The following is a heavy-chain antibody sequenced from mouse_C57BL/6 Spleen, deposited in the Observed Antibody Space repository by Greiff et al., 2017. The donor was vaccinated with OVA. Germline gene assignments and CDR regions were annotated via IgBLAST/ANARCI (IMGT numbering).Heavy chain of an antibody. CDR1: GFNIKDDY. Sequence: VQLQQSGAELVKPGASVKLSCTASGFNIKDDYMHWVKQRPEQGLEWIGWIDPENGDTEYASKFQGKATITADTSSNTAYLQLSSLTSEDTAVYYCTTRLLYYFDVWGTGTTVTVSS. D-gene: IGHD1-1*01. CDR3: TTRLLYYFDV. CDR2: IDPENGDT. V-gene: IGHV14-4*01. J-gene: IGHJ1*03.